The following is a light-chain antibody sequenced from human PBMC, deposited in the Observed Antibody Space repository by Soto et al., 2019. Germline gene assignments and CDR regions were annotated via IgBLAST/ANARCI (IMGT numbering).Light chain of an antibody. V-gene: IGKV3D-15*01. CDR2: DAS. CDR1: HSISSN. J-gene: IGKJ4*01. Sequence: EIVMTQSPATLSVSPGERATLSCRASHSISSNLAWYQQKPGQAPRLVIYDASTRATDTPARFSGSGSGTEFTRTISSLQSEDLALYYCQQYDDWPLTFGGGTKVEIK. CDR3: QQYDDWPLT.